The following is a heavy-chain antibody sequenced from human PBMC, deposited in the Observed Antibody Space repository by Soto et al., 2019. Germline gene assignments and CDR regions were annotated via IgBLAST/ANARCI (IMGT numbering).Heavy chain of an antibody. D-gene: IGHD6-13*01. CDR1: GYSFTSYW. CDR3: ARLSSSDRYYYYGMDV. CDR2: IDPSDSYT. Sequence: GESLKISCKGSGYSFTSYWISWVRQMPGKGLEWMGRIDPSDSYTNYSPSFQGHVTISADKSISTAYLQWSSLKASDTAMYYCARLSSSDRYYYYGMDVWGQGTTVTVSS. V-gene: IGHV5-10-1*01. J-gene: IGHJ6*02.